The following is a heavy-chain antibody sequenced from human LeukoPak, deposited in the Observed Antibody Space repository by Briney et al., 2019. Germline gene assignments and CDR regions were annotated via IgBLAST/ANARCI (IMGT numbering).Heavy chain of an antibody. V-gene: IGHV3-48*03. CDR1: GFTFSSYE. Sequence: GGSLRLSCAASGFTFSSYEMNWVRQAPGKGLEWVSYISSSGSTIYYADSVKGRFTISRDNSKNTLYVQMNSLRAEDTAVYYCAKDPTYYYDSSGYYNFEYWGQGTLVTVSS. D-gene: IGHD3-22*01. CDR2: ISSSGSTI. CDR3: AKDPTYYYDSSGYYNFEY. J-gene: IGHJ4*02.